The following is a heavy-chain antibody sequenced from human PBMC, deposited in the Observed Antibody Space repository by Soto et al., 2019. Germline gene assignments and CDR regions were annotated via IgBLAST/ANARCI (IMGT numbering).Heavy chain of an antibody. Sequence: GESLKISCRASGYSFTDSWIGWVRQMPGKGLEWVGIIYPGDSDTRYSPSFQGQVTISADKSTRTAYLQWSALKASDTAKYYCAKSRLQWVWGTSGFFDSWGQGTQVTVSS. D-gene: IGHD3-16*01. J-gene: IGHJ4*02. CDR2: IYPGDSDT. CDR1: GYSFTDSW. V-gene: IGHV5-51*01. CDR3: AKSRLQWVWGTSGFFDS.